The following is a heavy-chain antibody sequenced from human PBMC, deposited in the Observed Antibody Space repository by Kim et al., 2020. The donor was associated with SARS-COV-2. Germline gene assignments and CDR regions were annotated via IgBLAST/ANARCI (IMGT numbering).Heavy chain of an antibody. CDR2: IREDGGVT. J-gene: IGHJ4*02. CDR1: GFTFSNYW. V-gene: IGHV3-7*03. CDR3: AREKADSSGWSD. D-gene: IGHD6-19*01. Sequence: GGSLRLSCVASGFTFSNYWMTWVRQAPGKGLEWVANIREDGGVTKYMDSVKGRFTISRDNARTSLYLEVNSLRVEDTAVYYCAREKADSSGWSDWGQGTLVTVSS.